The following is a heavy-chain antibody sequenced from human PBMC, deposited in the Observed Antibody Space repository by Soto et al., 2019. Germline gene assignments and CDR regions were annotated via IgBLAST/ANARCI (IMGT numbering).Heavy chain of an antibody. V-gene: IGHV4-4*02. D-gene: IGHD1-7*01. CDR2: IYRTGST. CDR1: GGAFTSNNW. Sequence: SETLSLTCAVSGGAFTSNNWWTWVRQPPGQGLEWIGEIYRTGSTNYNPSLKSRVTISLDKSENQFSLKVTSLTAADTAVYYCASRDPGTSVDYWGQGTLVTVSS. CDR3: ASRDPGTSVDY. J-gene: IGHJ4*02.